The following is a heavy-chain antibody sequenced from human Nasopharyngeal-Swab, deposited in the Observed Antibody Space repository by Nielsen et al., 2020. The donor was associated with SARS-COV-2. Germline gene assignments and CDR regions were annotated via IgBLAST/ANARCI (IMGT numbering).Heavy chain of an antibody. V-gene: IGHV3-23*01. CDR2: ITGSAGRS. CDR3: AKYGAFGVRSYYGLDV. D-gene: IGHD4-17*01. J-gene: IGHJ6*02. CDR1: GFTFSDYA. Sequence: GGSLRLSCAASGFTFSDYAMGWVRQAPGKGLEWVSLITGSAGRSDYADSVKGRFTISRDNSKNTVYLQMNGLRVEDTAVYYCAKYGAFGVRSYYGLDVWGQGTTVTVSS.